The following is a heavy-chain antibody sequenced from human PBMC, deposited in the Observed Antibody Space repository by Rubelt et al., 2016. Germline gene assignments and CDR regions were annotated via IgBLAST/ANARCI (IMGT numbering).Heavy chain of an antibody. CDR1: GYTFTNYG. V-gene: IGHV1-3*01. Sequence: QVQLVQSGAEVKEPGASVKVSCKASGYTFTNYGIHWVRQAPGQRLEWLGWISPANGNTQYSQKFQGRVTINRDTPADTANVELSSLRFEDTAVYYCARGYEFWSGPTHYRWFDHWGQGTLVTVSS. CDR3: ARGYEFWSGPTHYRWFDH. D-gene: IGHD3-3*01. CDR2: ISPANGNT. J-gene: IGHJ5*02.